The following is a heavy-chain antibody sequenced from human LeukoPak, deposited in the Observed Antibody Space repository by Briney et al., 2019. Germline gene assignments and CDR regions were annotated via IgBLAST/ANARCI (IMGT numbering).Heavy chain of an antibody. V-gene: IGHV4-34*01. CDR3: ARRSTSCLDY. CDR1: GGSFSDYY. D-gene: IGHD2-2*01. Sequence: PSETLSLTRVVYGGSFSDYYWSWIRQPPGKGLEWIGEINHRGITNYNPSLTSRVTISVDTSKNQFSLNLTSLTAADTAVYYCARRSTSCLDYWGQGTLVTVSS. CDR2: INHRGIT. J-gene: IGHJ4*02.